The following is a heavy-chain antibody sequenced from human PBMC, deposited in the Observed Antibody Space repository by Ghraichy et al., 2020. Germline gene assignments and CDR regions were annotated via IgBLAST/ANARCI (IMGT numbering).Heavy chain of an antibody. CDR3: AKPLTIFGVVIGYYYYGMDV. CDR2: ISGSGGST. V-gene: IGHV3-23*01. D-gene: IGHD3-3*01. CDR1: GFTFSSYA. J-gene: IGHJ6*02. Sequence: GESLNISCAASGFTFSSYAMSWVRQAPGKGLEWVSAISGSGGSTYYADSVKGRFTISRDNSKNTLYLQMNSLRAEDTAVYYCAKPLTIFGVVIGYYYYGMDVWGQGTTVTVSS.